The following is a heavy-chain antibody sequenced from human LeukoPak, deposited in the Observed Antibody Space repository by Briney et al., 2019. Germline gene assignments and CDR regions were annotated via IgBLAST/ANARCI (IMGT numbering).Heavy chain of an antibody. CDR2: ISSSSSYI. J-gene: IGHJ4*02. Sequence: GGSLRLSCAASGFTFSSYAMSWVRQAPGKGLEWVSSISSSSSYIYYADPVKGRFTISRDNAKNSLYLQMNSLRAEDTAVYYCARDLSSWYHYFDYWGQGTLVTVSS. CDR1: GFTFSSYA. V-gene: IGHV3-21*01. D-gene: IGHD6-13*01. CDR3: ARDLSSWYHYFDY.